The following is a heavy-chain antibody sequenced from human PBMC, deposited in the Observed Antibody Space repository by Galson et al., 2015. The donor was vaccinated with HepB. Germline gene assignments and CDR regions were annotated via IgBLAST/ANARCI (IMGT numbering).Heavy chain of an antibody. Sequence: SLRLSCAASGFTFDDYGMSWVRQAPGKGLEWVSGINWNGGSTGYADSVKGRFTISRDNAKNSLYLQMNSLRAEDTALYYCARDARGYYDSSGRGPNFDYWGQGTLVTVSS. CDR1: GFTFDDYG. CDR2: INWNGGST. V-gene: IGHV3-20*04. J-gene: IGHJ4*02. CDR3: ARDARGYYDSSGRGPNFDY. D-gene: IGHD3-22*01.